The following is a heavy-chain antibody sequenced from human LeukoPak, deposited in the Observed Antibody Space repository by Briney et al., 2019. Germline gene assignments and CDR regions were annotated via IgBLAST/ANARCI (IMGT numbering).Heavy chain of an antibody. CDR1: GGSISSGNW. D-gene: IGHD1-1*01. CDR3: ARIGNYYFDY. J-gene: IGHJ4*02. V-gene: IGHV4-4*02. Sequence: SETLSLTCAVSGGSISSGNWWSWVRQPPGKGLEGIGEIYHSGSTNYNPSLKSRVTISVDKSKNQFSLKLTSVTAADTAVYYRARIGNYYFDYWGQGTLVTVSS. CDR2: IYHSGST.